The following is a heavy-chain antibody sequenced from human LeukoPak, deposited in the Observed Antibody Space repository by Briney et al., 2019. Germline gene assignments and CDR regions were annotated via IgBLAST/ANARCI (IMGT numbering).Heavy chain of an antibody. CDR2: INHSGDT. CDR1: GGSVSGYY. CDR3: ARGGDRYYASGSSFPWGMDV. D-gene: IGHD3-10*01. J-gene: IGHJ6*02. Sequence: SETLSLTCAVYGGSVSGYYWTWIRQPPGKGLEWIGEINHSGDTKYNTSLKSRVTISVDTSKNQFSLKLSSGTAADTAVYYCARGGDRYYASGSSFPWGMDVWGPGTTVTVSS. V-gene: IGHV4-34*01.